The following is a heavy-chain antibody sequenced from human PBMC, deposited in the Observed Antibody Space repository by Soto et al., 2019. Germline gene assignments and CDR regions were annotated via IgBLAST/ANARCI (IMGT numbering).Heavy chain of an antibody. CDR3: AKDGSYNTYLDY. CDR1: GFTFSSSA. J-gene: IGHJ4*02. Sequence: PGGSLRLSFAASGFTFSSSAMRWVRQAPGKGLEWVSAISGVGASTYYAHSVKGRFTISRDNSKNTLYLQMNSLRAADTAVYYCAKDGSYNTYLDYWGQGTLVTVSS. V-gene: IGHV3-23*01. D-gene: IGHD1-26*01. CDR2: ISGVGAST.